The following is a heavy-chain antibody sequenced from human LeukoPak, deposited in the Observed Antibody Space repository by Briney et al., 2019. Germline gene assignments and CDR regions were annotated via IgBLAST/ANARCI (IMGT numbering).Heavy chain of an antibody. D-gene: IGHD3-22*01. CDR2: IYSGGST. V-gene: IGHV3-66*01. J-gene: IGHJ4*02. CDR3: ARDPPYDSSGYRDY. CDR1: GFTVSSNY. Sequence: GGSLRLSCAASGFTVSSNYMSWVRQAPGKGLEWVSVIYSGGSTYYADSVKGRFTISRDNSKNTLYLQMNSLRAEDTAVYYCARDPPYDSSGYRDYRGQGTLVTVSS.